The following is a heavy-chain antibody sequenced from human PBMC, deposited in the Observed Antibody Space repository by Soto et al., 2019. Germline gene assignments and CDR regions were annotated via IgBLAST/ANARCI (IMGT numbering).Heavy chain of an antibody. CDR1: GFTVSNNY. CDR2: IYSDGGT. J-gene: IGHJ4*02. CDR3: ATRMTTAPY. D-gene: IGHD4-17*01. V-gene: IGHV3-66*01. Sequence: EVQLVQSGGVLVRPGGSLRLSCAASGFTVSNNYLSWVRQAPGKGLQWVSLIYSDGGTDYAESVKGRFTISRDNSKNTLYLQMNSLKAEDTAIYYCATRMTTAPYWGQGTLVTVSS.